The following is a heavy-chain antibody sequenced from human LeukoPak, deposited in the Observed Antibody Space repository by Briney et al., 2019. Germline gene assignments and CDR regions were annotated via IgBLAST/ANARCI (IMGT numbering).Heavy chain of an antibody. CDR3: ARLEKYNSGWYERYFDH. Sequence: PGGTLRLSCAASGFPFSTYTMSWLRQAPGVGLQWGSLIGSNAGDTFYADSVKGRFTISRDNSRNILYLQMNSPRAEDTALYYCARLEKYNSGWYERYFDHWGQGALVTVSS. J-gene: IGHJ1*01. V-gene: IGHV3-23*01. D-gene: IGHD6-19*01. CDR1: GFPFSTYT. CDR2: IGSNAGDT.